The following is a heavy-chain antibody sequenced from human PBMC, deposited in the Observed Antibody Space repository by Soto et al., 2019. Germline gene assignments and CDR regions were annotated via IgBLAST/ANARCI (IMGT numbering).Heavy chain of an antibody. J-gene: IGHJ6*02. CDR2: IIPMFGSP. CDR3: ARGGFVAGLYNALYA. D-gene: IGHD6-19*01. Sequence: QVQLVQSGAEVKKAGSSVKVSCKTSGGTLSTNAISWVRQAPGQGLEWMGAIIPMFGSPKYAQKFQGRVTTPADNPTSTIYMEMISLTSADTAVYYCARGGFVAGLYNALYAWGQGTTVAVSS. V-gene: IGHV1-69*06. CDR1: GGTLSTNA.